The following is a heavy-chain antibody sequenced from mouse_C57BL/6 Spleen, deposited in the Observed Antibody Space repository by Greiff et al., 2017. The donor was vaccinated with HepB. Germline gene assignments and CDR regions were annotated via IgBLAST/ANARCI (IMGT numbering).Heavy chain of an antibody. J-gene: IGHJ2*01. Sequence: VQLQQPGAELVKPGASVKLSCKASGYTFTSYWMHWVKQRPGQGLEWIGMIHPNSGSTNYNEKFKSKATLTVDKSSSTAYMKLSSLTSEDSAVYYCARDLYYGSSYEGNYWGQGTTLTVSS. CDR2: IHPNSGST. D-gene: IGHD1-1*01. CDR3: ARDLYYGSSYEGNY. CDR1: GYTFTSYW. V-gene: IGHV1-64*01.